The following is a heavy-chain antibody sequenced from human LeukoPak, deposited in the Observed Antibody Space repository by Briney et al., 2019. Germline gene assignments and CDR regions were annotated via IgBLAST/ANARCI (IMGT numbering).Heavy chain of an antibody. V-gene: IGHV4-59*01. CDR3: ARDRYSGTYWGYFDN. J-gene: IGHJ4*02. CDR1: GGSISTYY. D-gene: IGHD1-26*01. CDR2: IYYSGST. Sequence: SETLSLTCSVSGGSISTYYWSWTRQPPGKGLEWIGYIYYSGSTNYNPSLKSRVTISVDTSKNQFSLKLSSVTAADTAVYYRARDRYSGTYWGYFDNWGQGTLVTVSS.